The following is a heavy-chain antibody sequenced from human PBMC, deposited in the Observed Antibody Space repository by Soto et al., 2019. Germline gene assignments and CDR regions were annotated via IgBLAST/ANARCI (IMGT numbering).Heavy chain of an antibody. Sequence: EVQLLESGGGLVQPGGSLRLSCAASGFTFGSYAMIWVRQAPGKGLGWVSTISSSGDSTYYADSVKGRFTVSRDNSMNTLYMQMNSLRAEDTAVYYCAKSDTALSYGFDPWGHGTLVTVSS. V-gene: IGHV3-23*01. CDR1: GFTFGSYA. CDR2: ISSSGDST. CDR3: AKSDTALSYGFDP. D-gene: IGHD5-18*01. J-gene: IGHJ5*02.